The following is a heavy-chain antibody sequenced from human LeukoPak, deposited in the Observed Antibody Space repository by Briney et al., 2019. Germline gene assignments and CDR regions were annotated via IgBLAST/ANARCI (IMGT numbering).Heavy chain of an antibody. CDR1: GGSISSSSYS. CDR3: ARHNPSTSCYDY. Sequence: PSETLSLTCTVSGGSISSSSYSWGWIRQPPGKGLEWIGSIYYSGSTYHNPSLKSRVTISVDTSKNQFSLKLNSVTAADTAVYYCARHNPSTSCYDYWGQGTLVTVSS. CDR2: IYYSGST. D-gene: IGHD2-2*01. J-gene: IGHJ4*02. V-gene: IGHV4-39*01.